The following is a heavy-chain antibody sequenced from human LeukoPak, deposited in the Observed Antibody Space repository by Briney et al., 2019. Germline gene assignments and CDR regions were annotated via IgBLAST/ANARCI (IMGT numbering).Heavy chain of an antibody. J-gene: IGHJ6*03. CDR2: ISSSSSYI. D-gene: IGHD6-13*01. Sequence: PGGSLRLSCAASGFTFSSYSMNWVRQAPGKGLEWVSSISSSSSYIYYADSVKGRFTISRDNAKNSLYLQMNSLRAEDTAVYYCARVQGSGSSSWFSPRYYYYYMDVWGKGTTVTISS. CDR3: ARVQGSGSSSWFSPRYYYYYMDV. V-gene: IGHV3-21*01. CDR1: GFTFSSYS.